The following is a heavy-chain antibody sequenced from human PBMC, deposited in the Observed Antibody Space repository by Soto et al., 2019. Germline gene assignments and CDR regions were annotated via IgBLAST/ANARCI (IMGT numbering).Heavy chain of an antibody. CDR3: ARGAHDFWSGAGGFDP. Sequence: PSETLSLTCTVSGGSISSGGYYWSWIRQHPGKGLEWIGYIYYSGSTYYNPSLKSRVTISVDTSKNQFSLKLSSVTAADTAVYYCARGAHDFWSGAGGFDPWGQGNLVTVSS. J-gene: IGHJ5*02. D-gene: IGHD3-3*01. CDR1: GGSISSGGYY. V-gene: IGHV4-31*03. CDR2: IYYSGST.